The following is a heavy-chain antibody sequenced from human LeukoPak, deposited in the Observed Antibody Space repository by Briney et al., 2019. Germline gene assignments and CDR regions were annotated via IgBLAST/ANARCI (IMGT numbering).Heavy chain of an antibody. Sequence: SETLSLTCTVYGGSINSGNYYWSWIRQPAGKGLQWIGRIYTSEVTHHNQSLKSRISISIDTSKNQFSLRLTSVTAADTAVYYCARESTGAGGSFLYWVDYWGQGTLVTVSS. J-gene: IGHJ4*02. V-gene: IGHV4-61*02. CDR1: GGSINSGNYY. D-gene: IGHD2-15*01. CDR2: IYTSEVT. CDR3: ARESTGAGGSFLYWVDY.